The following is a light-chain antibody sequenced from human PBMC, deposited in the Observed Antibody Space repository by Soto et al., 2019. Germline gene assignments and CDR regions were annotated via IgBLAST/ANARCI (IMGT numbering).Light chain of an antibody. V-gene: IGLV1-51*01. CDR2: DDN. J-gene: IGLJ1*01. Sequence: QSVLTQPPSVSAAPGQKGTISCSGSSSNIGGNSVSWYQQLPGTAPKLLIYDDNKRPSGIPDRFSGSKSGTSATLGITGFQTGDEADYYCGSWDSSLSAYVFGTGTNVTVL. CDR3: GSWDSSLSAYV. CDR1: SSNIGGNS.